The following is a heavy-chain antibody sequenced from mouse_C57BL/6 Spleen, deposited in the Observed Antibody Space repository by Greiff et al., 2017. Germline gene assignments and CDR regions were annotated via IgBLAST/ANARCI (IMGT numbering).Heavy chain of an antibody. Sequence: VQLQESGPGLVQPSQSLSITCTVSGFSLTSYGVHWVRQSPGKGLEWLGVIWSGGSTDYNAAFISRLSISKDNSKSQVFFKMNSLQADDTAIYYCARRGTPDYFDYWGQGTTLTVSS. CDR3: ARRGTPDYFDY. J-gene: IGHJ2*01. CDR1: GFSLTSYG. V-gene: IGHV2-2*01. D-gene: IGHD3-3*01. CDR2: IWSGGST.